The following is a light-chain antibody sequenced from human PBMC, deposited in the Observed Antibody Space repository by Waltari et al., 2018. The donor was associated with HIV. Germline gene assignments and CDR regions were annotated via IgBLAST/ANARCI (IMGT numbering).Light chain of an antibody. J-gene: IGKJ1*01. Sequence: LMTQSPATLSVSPGERAALACRASQSVSRNLAWYQQKPGQPPRLLIYAASTRASGVPVRISGTGSGTEFSLTISSLQSEDFAVYYCQQYDDWPRTFGQGTRVEIK. V-gene: IGKV3-15*01. CDR3: QQYDDWPRT. CDR1: QSVSRN. CDR2: AAS.